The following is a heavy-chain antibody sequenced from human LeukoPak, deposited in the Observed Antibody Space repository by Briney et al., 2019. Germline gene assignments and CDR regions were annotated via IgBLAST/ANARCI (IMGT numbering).Heavy chain of an antibody. Sequence: GGSLRLSCAASGFTFSSYAMHWVRQAPGKGLEWVAVISYDGSNKYYADSVKGRFTISRDNSKNTLYLQMNSLRAEDTAVYYCARDLIYGGAVITGDDYWGQGTLVTVSS. J-gene: IGHJ4*02. V-gene: IGHV3-30-3*01. D-gene: IGHD7-27*01. CDR1: GFTFSSYA. CDR3: ARDLIYGGAVITGDDY. CDR2: ISYDGSNK.